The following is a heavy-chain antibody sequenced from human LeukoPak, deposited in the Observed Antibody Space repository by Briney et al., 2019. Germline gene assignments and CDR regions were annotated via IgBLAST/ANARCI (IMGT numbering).Heavy chain of an antibody. D-gene: IGHD6-19*01. CDR2: ISSSSSYI. J-gene: IGHJ4*02. CDR3: ARGPTPIAVAGTFCY. Sequence: GGSLRLSCAASGFTFSSYSMNWVRQAPGKGLEWVSSISSSSSYIYYADSVKGRFTISRDNAENSLYLQMNSLRAEDTAVYYCARGPTPIAVAGTFCYWGQGTLVTVSS. V-gene: IGHV3-21*01. CDR1: GFTFSSYS.